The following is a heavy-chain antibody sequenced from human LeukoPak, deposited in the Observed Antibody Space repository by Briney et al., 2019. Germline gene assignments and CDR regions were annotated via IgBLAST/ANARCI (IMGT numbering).Heavy chain of an antibody. CDR3: AIDSYYDILTGYPRDY. V-gene: IGHV4-39*01. D-gene: IGHD3-9*01. CDR2: IYYSGST. Sequence: SETLSLTCTVSGGSIGSSSYYWGWIRQPPGKGLEWIGSIYYSGSTYYNPSLKSRVTISVDTSKNQFSLKLSSVTAADTAVYYCAIDSYYDILTGYPRDYWGQGTLVTVSS. J-gene: IGHJ4*02. CDR1: GGSIGSSSYY.